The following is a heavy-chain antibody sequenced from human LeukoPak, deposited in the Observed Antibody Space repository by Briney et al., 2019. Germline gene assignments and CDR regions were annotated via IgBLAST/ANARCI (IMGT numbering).Heavy chain of an antibody. V-gene: IGHV3-30*02. CDR2: IRYDGTNK. CDR3: GGYDILTGPDAFDI. Sequence: TGGSLRLSCAASGFTFSTYGMHWVRQAPGKGLEWLAFIRYDGTNKYYADSVKGRFTISRDNSKKTLYLQMNGLRAEDTAVYYCGGYDILTGPDAFDIWGQGTMVTVSS. D-gene: IGHD3-9*01. CDR1: GFTFSTYG. J-gene: IGHJ3*02.